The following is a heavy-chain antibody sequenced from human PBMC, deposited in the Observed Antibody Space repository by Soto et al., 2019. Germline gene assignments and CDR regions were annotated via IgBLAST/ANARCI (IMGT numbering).Heavy chain of an antibody. V-gene: IGHV3-33*01. Sequence: QVQLVESGGDVVKPGRSLRLSCAASGVTFSSYGMHWVRQAPGKGLEWVGVIWSDGSNKYYADSVKGRFTISRDNSKNTLYVQMTSRRAEDTAVYYCARDGYCSGGSCYSVPFFDYWGQGTLVTVSS. CDR2: IWSDGSNK. CDR3: ARDGYCSGGSCYSVPFFDY. D-gene: IGHD2-15*01. CDR1: GVTFSSYG. J-gene: IGHJ4*02.